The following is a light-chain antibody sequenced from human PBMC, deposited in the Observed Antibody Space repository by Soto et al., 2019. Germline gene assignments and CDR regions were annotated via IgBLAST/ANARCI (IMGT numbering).Light chain of an antibody. V-gene: IGKV1-39*01. CDR2: GAS. Sequence: DIQMTQSPSSLSASVGDRVTITCRASQTIGLYLIWYQQKLGKAPKPLIYGASNLESGVPARFRASGPGADFTLAISGLQPEDLATYYCQPRSSPPFNFGQGTRLEIK. J-gene: IGKJ5*01. CDR3: QPRSSPPFN. CDR1: QTIGLY.